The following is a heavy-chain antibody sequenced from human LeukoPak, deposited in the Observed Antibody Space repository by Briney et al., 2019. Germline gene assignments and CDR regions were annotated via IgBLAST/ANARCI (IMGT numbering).Heavy chain of an antibody. CDR2: ISAYNGNT. J-gene: IGHJ5*02. CDR1: GYTFTSYG. CDR3: ARDPYCSSTGCYRNWFDP. Sequence: ASVKVSCKASGYTFTSYGISWVRQAPGQGLEWMGWISAYNGNTNYAQKLQGRVTMTTDTSTSTAYMELRSLRSDDTAVYYCARDPYCSSTGCYRNWFDPWGQGTLVTVSS. D-gene: IGHD2-2*01. V-gene: IGHV1-18*01.